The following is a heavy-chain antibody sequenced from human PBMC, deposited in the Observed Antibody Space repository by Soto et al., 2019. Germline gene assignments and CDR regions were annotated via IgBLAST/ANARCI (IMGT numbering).Heavy chain of an antibody. J-gene: IGHJ4*02. CDR3: ARDRHPGGFELRFLDF. Sequence: QVQLEQSGAEVKKPGASVKVSCKASGFTFSMYSFSWVRQAPGQGLEWMGWISAYNGKTKYPQKFRDRVTVTTDTSTNTAYMELRSLKSDDTAVYFCARDRHPGGFELRFLDFWGRGTLVSVSS. V-gene: IGHV1-18*01. CDR1: GFTFSMYS. CDR2: ISAYNGKT. D-gene: IGHD5-12*01.